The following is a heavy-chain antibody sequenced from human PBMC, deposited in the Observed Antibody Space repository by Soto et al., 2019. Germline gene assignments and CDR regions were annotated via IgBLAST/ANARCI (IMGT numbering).Heavy chain of an antibody. V-gene: IGHV4-59*01. D-gene: IGHD2-15*01. Sequence: QVQLQESGPGLVKPSETLSLTCTVSGGSISSYYCSWIRQPPGKGLEWIGYIYYSGSANYNPSLTSRVTISVDTSKNQFSLKLSSVTAADTAVYYCASAGAATLSDYWGQGTLVTVSS. CDR3: ASAGAATLSDY. J-gene: IGHJ4*02. CDR2: IYYSGSA. CDR1: GGSISSYY.